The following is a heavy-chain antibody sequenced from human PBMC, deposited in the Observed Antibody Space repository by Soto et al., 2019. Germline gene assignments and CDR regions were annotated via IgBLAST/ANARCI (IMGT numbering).Heavy chain of an antibody. CDR1: GGSFSGYY. D-gene: IGHD3-22*01. CDR3: ARTPYRYYDSSGGWYYGMDV. J-gene: IGHJ6*02. Sequence: SETLALTCAVYGGSFSGYYWSWIRQPPGKGLEWIGEITHSGSTNYNPSLKSRVTISVDTSKNQFSLKLSSVTAADTAVYYCARTPYRYYDSSGGWYYGMDVWGQGTTVTVSS. CDR2: ITHSGST. V-gene: IGHV4-34*01.